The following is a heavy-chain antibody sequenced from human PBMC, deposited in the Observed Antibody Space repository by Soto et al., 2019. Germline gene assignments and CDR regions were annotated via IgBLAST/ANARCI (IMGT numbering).Heavy chain of an antibody. J-gene: IGHJ5*02. CDR3: ARAVGIGVTGLDL. CDR1: GYNFPSSN. V-gene: IGHV1-8*01. Sequence: QERLVQSGAELRRPGASVKISCRASGYNFPSSNVNWVRQDSGQGPEWLGWMNAANGNAAFARDFQVRVTMTPDLSTDTDYLELGSLSSGDTAMYYCARAVGIGVTGLDLWGPGTFVTVS. CDR2: MNAANGNA. D-gene: IGHD2-21*02.